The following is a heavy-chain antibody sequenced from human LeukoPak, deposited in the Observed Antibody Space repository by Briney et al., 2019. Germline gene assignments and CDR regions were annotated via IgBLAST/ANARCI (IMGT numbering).Heavy chain of an antibody. D-gene: IGHD4-17*01. V-gene: IGHV3-21*01. J-gene: IGHJ6*02. Sequence: GGSLRLSCAAPGFTFSSYSMNWVRQAPGKGLEWVSSISSSSSHIYYADSVKGRFTISRDNAKNSLYLQMNSLRAEDTAVYYCARDAQELPDYGDYVAYYGMDVWGQGTTVTVSS. CDR2: ISSSSSHI. CDR3: ARDAQELPDYGDYVAYYGMDV. CDR1: GFTFSSYS.